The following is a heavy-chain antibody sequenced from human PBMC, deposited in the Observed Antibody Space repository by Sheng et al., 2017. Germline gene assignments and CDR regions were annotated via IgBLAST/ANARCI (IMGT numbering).Heavy chain of an antibody. CDR2: FYYGGST. D-gene: IGHD6-13*01. CDR3: ARLTFSSSWLPPDY. CDR1: GGSISSRSYY. V-gene: IGHV4-39*07. J-gene: IGHJ4*02. Sequence: QLQLQESGPGLVKPSETLSLTCTVSGGSISSRSYYWGWIRQPPGKGLEWIGNFYYGGSTYYNTSLKSRVTISVDTSKNQFSLKLSSVTAADTAVYYCARLTFSSSWLPPDYWGQGTLVTVSS.